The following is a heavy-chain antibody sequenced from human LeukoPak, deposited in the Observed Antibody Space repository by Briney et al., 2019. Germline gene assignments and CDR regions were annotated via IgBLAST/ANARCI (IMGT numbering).Heavy chain of an antibody. CDR2: IIPIFGTA. V-gene: IGHV1-69*13. CDR1: GGTFSSYA. Sequence: GASVKVSCKASGGTFSSYAISWVRQAPGQGLEWMGGIIPIFGTANYAQKFQGRVTITADESTSTAYMELSSLRSEDTAVYYCARSTEFLEWLSYFDYWGQGTLVTVSS. J-gene: IGHJ4*02. CDR3: ARSTEFLEWLSYFDY. D-gene: IGHD3-3*01.